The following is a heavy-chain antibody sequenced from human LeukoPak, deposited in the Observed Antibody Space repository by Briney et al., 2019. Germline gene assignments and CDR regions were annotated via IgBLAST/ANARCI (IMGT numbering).Heavy chain of an antibody. J-gene: IGHJ4*02. D-gene: IGHD2-21*01. CDR1: GFTVSSNY. CDR3: FILSAI. Sequence: PGGSLRLSCAASGFTVSSNYMSWVRQAPGKGLEWVSLIYSGGSTYYADSVKGRFTISRDNSKNTLYLQMNSLRAEDTAVSYCFILSAIWGQGTLVTVSS. V-gene: IGHV3-66*01. CDR2: IYSGGST.